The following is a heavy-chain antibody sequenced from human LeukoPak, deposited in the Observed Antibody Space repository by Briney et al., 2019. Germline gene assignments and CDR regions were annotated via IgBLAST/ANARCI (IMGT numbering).Heavy chain of an antibody. J-gene: IGHJ6*03. D-gene: IGHD2-2*01. CDR3: ASVPAAIRGYYYYYYMDV. V-gene: IGHV3-48*04. Sequence: GGSLRLSCAASGFTFSSYSMNWVRQAPGKGLEWVSYISSSGSTIYYADSVKGRFTISRDNAKNSLYLQMNSLRAEDTAVYYCASVPAAIRGYYYYYYMDVWGKGTTVTVSS. CDR2: ISSSGSTI. CDR1: GFTFSSYS.